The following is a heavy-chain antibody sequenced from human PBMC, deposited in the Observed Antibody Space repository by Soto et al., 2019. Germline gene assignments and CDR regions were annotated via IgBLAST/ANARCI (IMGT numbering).Heavy chain of an antibody. V-gene: IGHV1-69*04. CDR2: IIPILGIA. J-gene: IGHJ3*02. Sequence: SVKVSCKASGGTFSSYTISWVRQAPGQGLEWMGRIIPILGIANYAQKFQGRVTITADKSTSTAYMELSSLRSEDTAVYYCARDLYGDDGENTLEGAFDIWGQGTMVNVSS. CDR1: GGTFSSYT. CDR3: ARDLYGDDGENTLEGAFDI. D-gene: IGHD4-17*01.